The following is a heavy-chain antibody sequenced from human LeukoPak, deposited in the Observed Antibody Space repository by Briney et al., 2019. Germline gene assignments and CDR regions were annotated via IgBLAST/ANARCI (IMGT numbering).Heavy chain of an antibody. CDR3: GGRRGYSGSYFDAFDI. V-gene: IGHV3-30-3*01. D-gene: IGHD1-26*01. J-gene: IGHJ3*02. Sequence: PGRSLRLSCAASGFTFSSYAMHWVRQAPGKGLEWVAVISYDGSNKYYADSVKGRLTISRDNSKNTLYLQMNSLRAEDTAVYYWGGRRGYSGSYFDAFDIWGQGTMVTVSS. CDR2: ISYDGSNK. CDR1: GFTFSSYA.